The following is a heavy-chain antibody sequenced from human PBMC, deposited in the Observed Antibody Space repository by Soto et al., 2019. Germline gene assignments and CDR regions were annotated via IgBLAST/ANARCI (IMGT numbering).Heavy chain of an antibody. CDR1: GFTFSSYA. J-gene: IGHJ4*02. D-gene: IGHD3-9*01. Sequence: GGSLRLSCAASGFTFSSYAMHWVRQAPGKGLEWVAVISYDGSNKYYADSVKGRFTISRDNSKNTLYLQMNSLRAEDTAVYYCARDRNYDILTGYFGDYWGQGTLVTVSS. V-gene: IGHV3-30*04. CDR3: ARDRNYDILTGYFGDY. CDR2: ISYDGSNK.